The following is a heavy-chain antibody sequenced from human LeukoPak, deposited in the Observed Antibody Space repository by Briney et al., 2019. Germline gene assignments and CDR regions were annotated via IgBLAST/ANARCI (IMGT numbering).Heavy chain of an antibody. CDR1: GFRFTSYW. D-gene: IGHD6-6*01. CDR3: ASSYSSSSNYYYGMDV. Sequence: GGSLKISFQGSGFRFTSYWISWGRPMPGKGLEWMGMIHPSDSYTNYSPSFQGHVTISADKSISTAYLQWSSLKASDTAMYYCASSYSSSSNYYYGMDVWGQGTTVTVSS. J-gene: IGHJ6*02. CDR2: IHPSDSYT. V-gene: IGHV5-10-1*01.